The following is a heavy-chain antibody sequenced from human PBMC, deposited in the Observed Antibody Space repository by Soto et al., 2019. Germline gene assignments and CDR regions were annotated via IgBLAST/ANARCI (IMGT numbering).Heavy chain of an antibody. Sequence: GGSLRLSCAASGFTFSSYGMHWVRQAPGKGLEWVAVIWYDGSNKYYADSVKGRFTISRDNSKNTLYLQMNSLRAEDTAVYYCARESYCLESSVYLDYWGQGTLVTVSS. CDR3: ARESYCLESSVYLDY. CDR1: GFTFSSYG. D-gene: IGHD3-10*01. CDR2: IWYDGSNK. V-gene: IGHV3-33*01. J-gene: IGHJ4*02.